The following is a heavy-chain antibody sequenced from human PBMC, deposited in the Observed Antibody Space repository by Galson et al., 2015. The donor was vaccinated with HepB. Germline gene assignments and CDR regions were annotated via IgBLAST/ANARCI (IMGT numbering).Heavy chain of an antibody. V-gene: IGHV3-30*18. CDR3: AKGWGSSWYSKTGGDY. CDR1: GFTFSSYG. CDR2: ISYDGSNK. J-gene: IGHJ4*02. Sequence: SLRLSCAASGFTFSSYGMHWVRQAPGKGLEWVAVISYDGSNKYYADSVKGRFTISRDNSKNTLYLQMNSLRAEDTAVYYCAKGWGSSWYSKTGGDYWGQGTLVTVSS. D-gene: IGHD6-13*01.